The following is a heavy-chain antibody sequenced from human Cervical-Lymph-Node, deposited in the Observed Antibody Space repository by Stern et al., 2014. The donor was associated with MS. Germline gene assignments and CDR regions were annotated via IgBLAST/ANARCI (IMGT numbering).Heavy chain of an antibody. V-gene: IGHV3-30*04. D-gene: IGHD4-11*01. Sequence: VQLVQSGGGVVQPGRSLRLSCAASGFTFSYSTMHWVRQAPGKGLEWVATVSYDGSAEYYPASVKGRFTISRDNSKNTLYLQVNSLRAEDTGVYFCARDRTVTTYYYYYGMDVWGQGTTVTVSS. CDR1: GFTFSYST. J-gene: IGHJ6*02. CDR3: ARDRTVTTYYYYYGMDV. CDR2: VSYDGSAE.